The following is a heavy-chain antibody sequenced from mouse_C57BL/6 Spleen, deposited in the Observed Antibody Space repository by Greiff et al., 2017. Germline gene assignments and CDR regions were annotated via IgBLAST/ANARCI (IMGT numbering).Heavy chain of an antibody. Sequence: QVHVKQPGAELVRPGTSVKLSCKASGYTFTSYWMHWVKQRPGQGLEWIGVIDPSDSYTNYNQKFKGKATLTVDTSSSTAYMQLSSLTSEDSAVYYCASIYYDYEIAYWGQGTLVTVSA. D-gene: IGHD2-4*01. CDR2: IDPSDSYT. CDR1: GYTFTSYW. J-gene: IGHJ3*01. CDR3: ASIYYDYEIAY. V-gene: IGHV1-59*01.